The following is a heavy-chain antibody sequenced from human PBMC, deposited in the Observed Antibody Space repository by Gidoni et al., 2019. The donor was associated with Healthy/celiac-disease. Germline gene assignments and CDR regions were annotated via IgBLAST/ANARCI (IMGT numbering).Heavy chain of an antibody. V-gene: IGHV1-46*01. J-gene: IGHJ4*02. CDR1: GYPFTSSY. Sequence: QVQLVPSGAEVKKPGASVKVSCTASGYPFTSSYIHWVRQAPGQGLEWKGIINPSGGSTSYAQKFQGRVTMTRDTSTSTVYMELSSLRSEDTAVYYCARGGLGYCSSTSCSMPFDYWGQGTLVTVSS. D-gene: IGHD2-2*01. CDR2: INPSGGST. CDR3: ARGGLGYCSSTSCSMPFDY.